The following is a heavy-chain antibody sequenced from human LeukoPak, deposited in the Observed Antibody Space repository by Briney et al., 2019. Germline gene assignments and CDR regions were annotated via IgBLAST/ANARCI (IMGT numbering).Heavy chain of an antibody. J-gene: IGHJ6*02. V-gene: IGHV5-51*07. D-gene: IGHD4-17*01. Sequence: GESLKISCKGSGYRFTNYWIGWVHQMPGKGLEWMGIIYPGDFDTRYSPSFQGQVTISADKSISTAYLQWSSLKASDTAMYYCAAHGDDYGMDVWGQGTTVTVSS. CDR3: AAHGDDYGMDV. CDR2: IYPGDFDT. CDR1: GYRFTNYW.